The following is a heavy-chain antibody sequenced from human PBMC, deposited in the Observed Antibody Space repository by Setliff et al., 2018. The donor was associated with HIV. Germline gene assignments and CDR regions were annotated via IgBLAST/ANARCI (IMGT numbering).Heavy chain of an antibody. CDR1: GFSFSNYG. Sequence: GGSLRLSCAASGFSFSNYGMHWVRQARGKGMDWVAVIWDDGNNENYADSVKGRFTISRDNSKNTLFLQMNSLRAEDTAVYYCAKGGDPHYLGQGTLVTVSS. CDR2: IWDDGNNE. D-gene: IGHD2-21*02. V-gene: IGHV3-33*06. CDR3: AKGGDPHY. J-gene: IGHJ4*02.